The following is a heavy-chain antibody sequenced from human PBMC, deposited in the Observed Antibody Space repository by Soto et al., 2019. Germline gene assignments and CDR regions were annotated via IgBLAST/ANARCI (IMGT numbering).Heavy chain of an antibody. Sequence: GGSLRLSCAASGFTFSSYSMNWVRQAPGKGLEWVSSISSSSSYIYYADSVKGRFTISRDNAKNSLYLQMNSLRAEDTAVYYCARDESSYYDFWSGYHTAYYYYYYMDVWGKGTTVTVSS. CDR1: GFTFSSYS. D-gene: IGHD3-3*01. J-gene: IGHJ6*03. CDR3: ARDESSYYDFWSGYHTAYYYYYYMDV. CDR2: ISSSSSYI. V-gene: IGHV3-21*01.